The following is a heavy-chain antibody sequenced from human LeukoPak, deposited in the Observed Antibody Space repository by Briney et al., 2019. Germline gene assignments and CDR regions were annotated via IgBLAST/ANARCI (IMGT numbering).Heavy chain of an antibody. CDR3: ASSMITFGGVIAPFDY. J-gene: IGHJ4*02. Sequence: SETLSLTCTVSGGSVSSSAYYWGWIRQPPEKGLEWIGNIYYSGSTYYNPSLKSRVTISIDTSKNQFSLKLSSVTAADTAVYYCASSMITFGGVIAPFDYWGQGTLVTVSS. CDR1: GGSVSSSAYY. D-gene: IGHD3-16*02. CDR2: IYYSGST. V-gene: IGHV4-39*07.